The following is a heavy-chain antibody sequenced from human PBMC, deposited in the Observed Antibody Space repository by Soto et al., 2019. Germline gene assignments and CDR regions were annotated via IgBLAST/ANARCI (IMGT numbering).Heavy chain of an antibody. J-gene: IGHJ4*02. CDR1: GGTFSSYA. CDR3: ARDKSPLLTGYYMPCYFDY. Sequence: ASVKVSCKVSGGTFSSYAISWVRQAPGQGLEWMGGIIPIFGTANYAQKFQGRVTITADKSTSTAYMELSSLRSEDTAVYYCARDKSPLLTGYYMPCYFDYWGQGTLVTVSS. CDR2: IIPIFGTA. V-gene: IGHV1-69*06. D-gene: IGHD3-9*01.